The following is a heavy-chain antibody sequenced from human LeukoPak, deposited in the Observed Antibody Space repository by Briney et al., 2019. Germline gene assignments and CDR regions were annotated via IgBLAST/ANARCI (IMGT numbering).Heavy chain of an antibody. CDR2: FYSGGYT. Sequence: GGSLRLSCAASGFTVSSNYMSWIRQAPGKGLEWVSIFYSGGYTYYADSVKGRFTISGDNSKNTLYLQMNSLRAEDTAVYYCARGEYYYYYYMDVWGRGTTVTVSS. CDR3: ARGEYYYYYYMDV. D-gene: IGHD3-10*01. J-gene: IGHJ6*03. CDR1: GFTVSSNY. V-gene: IGHV3-66*02.